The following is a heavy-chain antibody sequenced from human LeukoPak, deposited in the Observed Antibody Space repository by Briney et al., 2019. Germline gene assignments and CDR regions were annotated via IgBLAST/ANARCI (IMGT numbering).Heavy chain of an antibody. D-gene: IGHD2-2*01. V-gene: IGHV3-23*01. CDR1: GFTFSSYA. CDR2: ISGSGGST. CDR3: AKVWAVAVPAAADIDY. Sequence: GGSLRLSCAASGFTFSSYAMSWVRQAPGKGVEWFLAISGSGGSTYYADSVKGRFTISRDNSKNTLYLQMNSLRAEDTAVYYCAKVWAVAVPAAADIDYWGQGTLVTVSS. J-gene: IGHJ4*02.